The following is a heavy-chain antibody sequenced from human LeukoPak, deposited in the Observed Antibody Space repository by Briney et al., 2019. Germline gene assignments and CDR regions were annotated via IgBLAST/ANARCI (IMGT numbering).Heavy chain of an antibody. CDR1: GYTFTGYY. Sequence: ASVKVSCKASGYTFTGYYMHWVRQAPGQGLEWMGWINPNSGGTNYAQKFQGRVTITRNTSISTAYMELSSPRSADTALYYCARGGGDYSGSYYYYYMDVWGKGTTVTVSS. CDR3: ARGGGDYSGSYYYYYMDV. J-gene: IGHJ6*03. D-gene: IGHD1-26*01. CDR2: INPNSGGT. V-gene: IGHV1-2*02.